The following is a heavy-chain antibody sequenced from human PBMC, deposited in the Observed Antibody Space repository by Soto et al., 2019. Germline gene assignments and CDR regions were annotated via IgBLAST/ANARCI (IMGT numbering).Heavy chain of an antibody. V-gene: IGHV4-31*03. CDR3: ARKSYYYDSSGPIDAFDI. CDR2: IYYSGST. Sequence: SETLSLTCTVSGGSISSGGYYWSWIRQHPGKGLEWIGYIYYSGSTYYNPSLKSRVTISVDTSKNQFSLKLSSVTAADTAVYYCARKSYYYDSSGPIDAFDIWGQGTMVTVSS. CDR1: GGSISSGGYY. J-gene: IGHJ3*02. D-gene: IGHD3-22*01.